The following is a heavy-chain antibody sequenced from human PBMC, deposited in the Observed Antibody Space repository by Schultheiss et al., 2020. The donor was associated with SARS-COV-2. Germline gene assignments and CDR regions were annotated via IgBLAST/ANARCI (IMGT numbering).Heavy chain of an antibody. V-gene: IGHV3-21*01. CDR2: ISFSSSSI. CDR1: GFTFSSYG. D-gene: IGHD2-15*01. J-gene: IGHJ4*02. Sequence: GGSLRLSCAASGFTFSSYGMHWVRQAPGKGLEWVASISFSSSSIYYADSVKGRFTISRDNAKNSLYLQMNSLRAEDTAVYYCAREGYTSGRCGNFDKWGQGTLVTVSS. CDR3: AREGYTSGRCGNFDK.